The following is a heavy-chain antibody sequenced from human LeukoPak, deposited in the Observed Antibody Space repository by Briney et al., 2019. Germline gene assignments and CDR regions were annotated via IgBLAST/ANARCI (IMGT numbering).Heavy chain of an antibody. CDR3: AKDKAGEYFQH. D-gene: IGHD1-14*01. Sequence: GGSLRLSCAASGFIFDDYGMSWVRQAPGKGLEWVSGINWNGGSTGYADSVKGRFTISRDNSKNTLYLQMNSLRAEDTAVYYCAKDKAGEYFQHWGQGTLVTVSS. V-gene: IGHV3-20*04. CDR2: INWNGGST. J-gene: IGHJ1*01. CDR1: GFIFDDYG.